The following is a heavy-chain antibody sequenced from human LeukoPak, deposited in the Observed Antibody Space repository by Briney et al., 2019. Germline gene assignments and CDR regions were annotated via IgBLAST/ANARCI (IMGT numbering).Heavy chain of an antibody. Sequence: ASVKVSCKASGGTFSSYAISWVRQAPGQGLEWMGWMNPNSGNTGYAQKFQGRVTITRNTSISTAYMELSSLRSEDTAVYYCARGKRLGATKPSYYYYYMDVWGKETTVTVSS. CDR3: ARGKRLGATKPSYYYYYMDV. D-gene: IGHD1-26*01. V-gene: IGHV1-8*03. J-gene: IGHJ6*03. CDR1: GGTFSSYA. CDR2: MNPNSGNT.